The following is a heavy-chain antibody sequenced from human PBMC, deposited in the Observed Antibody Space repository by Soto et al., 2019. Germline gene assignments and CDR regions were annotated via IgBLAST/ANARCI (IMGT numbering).Heavy chain of an antibody. CDR1: GFTFSSYS. CDR2: ISSSSSTI. J-gene: IGHJ4*02. Sequence: EVQLVESGGGLVQPGGSLRLSCAASGFTFSSYSMNWVRQAPGKGLEWVSYISSSSSTIYYADSVKGRFTISRDNAKNSLYLQMNSLRDEDTAVYYCARGGLYDYVWGSSMVGYWGQGTLVTVSS. V-gene: IGHV3-48*02. D-gene: IGHD3-16*01. CDR3: ARGGLYDYVWGSSMVGY.